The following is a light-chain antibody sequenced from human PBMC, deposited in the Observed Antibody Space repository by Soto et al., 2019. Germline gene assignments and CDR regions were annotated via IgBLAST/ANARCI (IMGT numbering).Light chain of an antibody. CDR1: QCVSSSY. CDR2: GAS. Sequence: EIVLTQSPVTLSLSPGEGATLFCRASQCVSSSYLAWYQQKPGHAPTLLIYGASTTATGIPDRFSGSGSGTDFTLTISRLEAEDSTVYYCQQYDTAPRTFGQGTKVDI. J-gene: IGKJ1*01. V-gene: IGKV3-20*01. CDR3: QQYDTAPRT.